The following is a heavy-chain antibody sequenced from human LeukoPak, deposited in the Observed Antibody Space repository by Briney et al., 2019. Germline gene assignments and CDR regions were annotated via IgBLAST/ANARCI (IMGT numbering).Heavy chain of an antibody. CDR2: ISSSSSYI. CDR3: ARAKMAAANWFDP. D-gene: IGHD6-13*01. Sequence: PGGSLRLSCAASGFTFSSYSMNWVRQDPGKGLEWVSSISSSSSYIYYADSVKGRFTISRDNAKNSLYLQMNSLRAEDTAVYYCARAKMAAANWFDPWGQGTLVTVSS. J-gene: IGHJ5*02. V-gene: IGHV3-21*01. CDR1: GFTFSSYS.